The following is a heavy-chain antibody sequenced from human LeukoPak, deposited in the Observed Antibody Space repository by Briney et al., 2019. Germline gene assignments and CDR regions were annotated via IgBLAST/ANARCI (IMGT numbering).Heavy chain of an antibody. V-gene: IGHV3-64*01. J-gene: IGHJ6*02. CDR2: ISSNGGIT. D-gene: IGHD6-13*01. CDR1: GFTFSSYA. Sequence: GGSLRLSCAASGFTFSSYAMHWVRQAPGKGLEYVSAISSNGGITYYANSVEGRFTISRDNSKYTLYLQMGSLRAEDMAVYYCARDQLVLSYYYGMDVWGQGTTVTVSS. CDR3: ARDQLVLSYYYGMDV.